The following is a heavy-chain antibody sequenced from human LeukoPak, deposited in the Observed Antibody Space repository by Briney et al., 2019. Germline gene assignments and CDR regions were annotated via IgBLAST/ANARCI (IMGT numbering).Heavy chain of an antibody. D-gene: IGHD2-15*01. Sequence: PSETLSLTCAVSGGSISSSNWWSWVRQPPGKGLEWIGEIYHSGSTNYNPSLKSRVTISVDKSKNQFSLKLSSVTAADTAVYYCARDRPCSGGSCYFGHYYYYYMDVWGKGTTVTVSS. J-gene: IGHJ6*03. V-gene: IGHV4-4*02. CDR2: IYHSGST. CDR1: GGSISSSNW. CDR3: ARDRPCSGGSCYFGHYYYYYMDV.